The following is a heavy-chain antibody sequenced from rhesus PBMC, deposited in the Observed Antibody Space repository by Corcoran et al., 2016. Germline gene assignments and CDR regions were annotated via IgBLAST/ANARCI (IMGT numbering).Heavy chain of an antibody. CDR3: ARRTTGTTAFFDS. J-gene: IGHJ4*01. CDR1: GGSISSNY. CDR2: IYGSGSTT. Sequence: QVQLQESGPGLVKPSETLSLTCAVSGGSISSNYWSWIRQPPGKGLEWIGRIYGSGSTTVYNPSLKSRVTSSKATSKYQFSLQLSSVTAADTAVYYCARRTTGTTAFFDSWGQGVLVTVSS. D-gene: IGHD1-7*02. V-gene: IGHV4-160*01.